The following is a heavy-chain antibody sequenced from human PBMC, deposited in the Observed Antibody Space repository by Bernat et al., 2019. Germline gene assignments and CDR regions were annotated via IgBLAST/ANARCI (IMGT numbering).Heavy chain of an antibody. CDR3: ATGGQIRDVDW. D-gene: IGHD3-9*01. V-gene: IGHV3-11*05. CDR1: GLTFSTHY. Sequence: QVQLVESGGGLVKPGGTLRLSCAASGLTFSTHYMGWIRQAPGKGLEWVSYISGGSTDTNYADSVKGRFTISRDNAKNSLYLQMNSLRAEDTAVYYCATGGQIRDVDWGGLGTLVTVSS. CDR2: ISGGSTDT. J-gene: IGHJ4*02.